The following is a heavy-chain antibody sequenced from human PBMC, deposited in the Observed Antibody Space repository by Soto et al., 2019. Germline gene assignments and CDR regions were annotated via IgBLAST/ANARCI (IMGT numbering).Heavy chain of an antibody. CDR1: GYSFTSYW. CDR2: IYPGDSDT. J-gene: IGHJ6*02. Sequence: PGESLKISCKGSGYSFTSYWIGWVRQMPGKGLEWMGIIYPGDSDTRYSPSFQGQVTISADKSISAAYLQWSSLKASDTAMYYCARHRYCSSTSCYTKRYYYGMDVWGQGTTVTVSS. CDR3: ARHRYCSSTSCYTKRYYYGMDV. V-gene: IGHV5-51*01. D-gene: IGHD2-2*02.